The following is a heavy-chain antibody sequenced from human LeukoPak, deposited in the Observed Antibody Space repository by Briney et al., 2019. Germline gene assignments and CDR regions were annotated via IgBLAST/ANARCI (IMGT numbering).Heavy chain of an antibody. CDR2: IYYSGST. D-gene: IGHD3-16*01. Sequence: SETLSLTCTVSGGSISSGGYYWSWIRQHPGKGLEWIGYIYYSGSTYYNPSLKSRVTISVDTSKNQFSLKLSSVTAADTAVYYCARDPLGGGGVDPWGQGTLVTVSS. J-gene: IGHJ5*02. CDR3: ARDPLGGGGVDP. CDR1: GGSISSGGYY. V-gene: IGHV4-31*03.